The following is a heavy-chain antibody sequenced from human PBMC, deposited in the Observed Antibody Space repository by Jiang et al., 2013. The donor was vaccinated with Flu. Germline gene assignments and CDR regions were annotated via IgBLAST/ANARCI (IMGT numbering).Heavy chain of an antibody. CDR3: AKDIRRISSNYVLGLDTSLDY. Sequence: VQLLESGGGLVQPGRSLRLSCAASGFTFDDYAMHWVRQAPGKGLEWVSGISWNSGSIGYADSVKGRFTISRDNAKNSLYLQMNSLRAEDTALYYCAKDIRRISSNYVLGLDTSLDYWGQGTLVTVSS. CDR1: GFTFDDYA. D-gene: IGHD4-11*01. V-gene: IGHV3-9*01. CDR2: ISWNSGSI. J-gene: IGHJ4*02.